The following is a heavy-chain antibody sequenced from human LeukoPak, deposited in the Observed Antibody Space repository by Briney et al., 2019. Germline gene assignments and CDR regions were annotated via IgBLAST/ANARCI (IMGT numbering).Heavy chain of an antibody. V-gene: IGHV3-30*02. Sequence: GGSLRLSCAASGFTFSSYGMHSVRQAPGKGLEWVAFIRYDGSNKYYADSVKGRFSISRDNSQNTLYLQMHSLRAEDTAVYYCANVRGGDAYTPFDYWGQGTLVTVSS. J-gene: IGHJ4*02. CDR3: ANVRGGDAYTPFDY. CDR1: GFTFSSYG. CDR2: IRYDGSNK. D-gene: IGHD5-24*01.